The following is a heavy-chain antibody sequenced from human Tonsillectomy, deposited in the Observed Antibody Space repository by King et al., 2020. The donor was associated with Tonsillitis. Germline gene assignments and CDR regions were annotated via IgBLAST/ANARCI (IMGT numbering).Heavy chain of an antibody. CDR3: ERDIGYGGQKCFDY. J-gene: IGHJ4*02. CDR2: IYHSGST. CDR1: AYSIRSGYY. D-gene: IGHD4-23*01. V-gene: IGHV4-38-2*02. Sequence: QLQESGPGLVKPSETMSLTCAVSAYSIRSGYYWGWIRQSPGKGLEWIGSIYHSGSTYYNPSLKSRFIISIDTSKDKFSLKLSSVTAADTAVYYCERDIGYGGQKCFDYWGQGNLVTVSS.